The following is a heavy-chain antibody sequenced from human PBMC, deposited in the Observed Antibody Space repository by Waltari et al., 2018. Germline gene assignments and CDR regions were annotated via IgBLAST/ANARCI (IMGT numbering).Heavy chain of an antibody. CDR3: ARDGGAKGYYGMDV. V-gene: IGHV3-53*01. D-gene: IGHD2-15*01. J-gene: IGHJ6*02. Sequence: EVQLVESGGGLIQPGGSLRLSCAASGFTVRSNYISWVRRAPGKGLAWVSVIYSGGSTYYADSVKGRFTISRDNSKNTLYLQMNSLRAEDTAVYYCARDGGAKGYYGMDVWGQGTTVTVSS. CDR2: IYSGGST. CDR1: GFTVRSNY.